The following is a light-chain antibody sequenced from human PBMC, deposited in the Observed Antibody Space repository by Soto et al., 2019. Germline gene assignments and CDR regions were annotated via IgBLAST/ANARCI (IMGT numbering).Light chain of an antibody. V-gene: IGKV1-8*01. CDR3: QQSYSSPPT. Sequence: RMTQSPSSFSPSPEDRVPITFLASQGISSYLAWYQQKPGKAPKLLIFAASSLQSGVPSRFSGSRSGPDFTLTISSLQPEDFATYYCQQSYSSPPTFGQGTKVDI. J-gene: IGKJ1*01. CDR1: QGISSY. CDR2: AAS.